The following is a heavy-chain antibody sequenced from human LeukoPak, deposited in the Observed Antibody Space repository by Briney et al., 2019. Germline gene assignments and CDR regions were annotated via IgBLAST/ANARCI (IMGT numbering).Heavy chain of an antibody. Sequence: GESLRISCKVSAYSFTRYWISWVRQMPGKGLEWMGRIDPSDSYTSYSPSFQGHVTISADKSISTAYLQWSSLKASDTAMYYCARHTSPDILTAYLDVWGQRTTVTVSS. D-gene: IGHD3-9*01. CDR2: IDPSDSYT. CDR3: ARHTSPDILTAYLDV. V-gene: IGHV5-10-1*01. CDR1: AYSFTRYW. J-gene: IGHJ6*02.